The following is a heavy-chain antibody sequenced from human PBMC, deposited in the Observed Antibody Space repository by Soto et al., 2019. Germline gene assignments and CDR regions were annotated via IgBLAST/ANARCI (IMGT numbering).Heavy chain of an antibody. J-gene: IGHJ3*01. CDR1: GFTFSESW. V-gene: IGHV3-7*01. Sequence: QLMQSGGGLVQPGGSLRLSCAASGFTFSESWLSWVRQAPGKGLEWVGNIKFDGSDKNYGDSVKGRSTITRDNAKISVFLQLNILRAEDTAVYYCVRDEAVFFDKAWFDIYDVWGQGTMVTVSP. CDR3: VRDEAVFFDKAWFDIYDV. D-gene: IGHD3-9*01. CDR2: IKFDGSDK.